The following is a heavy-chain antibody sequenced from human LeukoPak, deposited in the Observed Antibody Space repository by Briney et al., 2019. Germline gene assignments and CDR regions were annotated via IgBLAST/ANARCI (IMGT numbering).Heavy chain of an antibody. CDR3: ARDGGIIRFGGQDV. V-gene: IGHV3-7*01. D-gene: IGHD3-16*01. J-gene: IGHJ6*02. Sequence: PGGSLRLSCAASGFTFSDYWLSWVRQAPGNGLEWVANMNRDGSEKNYVDSMKGRITISRDNAKNSLYLQMNSLRVEDTAVYYCARDGGIIRFGGQDVWGQGTTVTVS. CDR1: GFTFSDYW. CDR2: MNRDGSEK.